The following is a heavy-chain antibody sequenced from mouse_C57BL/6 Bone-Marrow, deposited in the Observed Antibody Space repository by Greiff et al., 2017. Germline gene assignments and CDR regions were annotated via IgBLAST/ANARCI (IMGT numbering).Heavy chain of an antibody. J-gene: IGHJ1*03. D-gene: IGHD1-1*01. Sequence: QVQLQQPGAELVMPGASVKLSCKASGYTFTSYWMHWVKQRPGQGLEWIGEIDPSDSYTNYNQKFKGKSTLTVDKSSSTAYMQLSSLTSEDSAVYYCARELQKYFDVWGTGTTVTVSS. CDR3: ARELQKYFDV. CDR2: IDPSDSYT. V-gene: IGHV1-69*01. CDR1: GYTFTSYW.